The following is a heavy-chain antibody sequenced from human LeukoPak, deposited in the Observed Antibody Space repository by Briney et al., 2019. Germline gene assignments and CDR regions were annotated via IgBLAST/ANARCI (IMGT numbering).Heavy chain of an antibody. D-gene: IGHD2-15*01. Sequence: GESLKISCKGSGYSFTSYWIGWVRQMPGKGLEWMGIIYPGDSDTRYSPSFQGQVTISADKSISTAYLQWGSLKASDTAMYYCARRGYRSGGSCYSPSNTRYGMDVWGQGTTVTVSS. J-gene: IGHJ6*02. CDR2: IYPGDSDT. CDR3: ARRGYRSGGSCYSPSNTRYGMDV. V-gene: IGHV5-51*01. CDR1: GYSFTSYW.